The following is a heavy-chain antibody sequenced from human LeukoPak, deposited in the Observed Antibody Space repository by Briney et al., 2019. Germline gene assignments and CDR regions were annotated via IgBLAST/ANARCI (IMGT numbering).Heavy chain of an antibody. J-gene: IGHJ6*02. CDR1: GYTFTGYY. CDR3: ARDVTPTDFDYGMDV. D-gene: IGHD1-1*01. Sequence: ASVTVSCKASGYTFTGYYMHWVRQAPGQGLEWMGWINPNSGGTNYAQKFQGRVTMTRDTSISTAYMELSRLRSDDTAVYYCARDVTPTDFDYGMDVWGQGTTVTVSS. V-gene: IGHV1-2*02. CDR2: INPNSGGT.